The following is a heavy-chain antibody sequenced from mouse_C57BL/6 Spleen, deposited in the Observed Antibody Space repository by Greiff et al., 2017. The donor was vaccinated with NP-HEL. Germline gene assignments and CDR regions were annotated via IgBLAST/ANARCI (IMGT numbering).Heavy chain of an antibody. D-gene: IGHD2-3*01. V-gene: IGHV5-9*01. Sequence: EVQLVESGGGLVKPGGSLKLSCAASGFTFSSYTMSWVRQTPEKRLEWVATISGGGGNTYYPDSVKGRFTISRDNAKNTLYLQMSSLRSEDTALYYCARHQFYDGYWVYFDYWGQGTTLTVSS. J-gene: IGHJ2*01. CDR1: GFTFSSYT. CDR2: ISGGGGNT. CDR3: ARHQFYDGYWVYFDY.